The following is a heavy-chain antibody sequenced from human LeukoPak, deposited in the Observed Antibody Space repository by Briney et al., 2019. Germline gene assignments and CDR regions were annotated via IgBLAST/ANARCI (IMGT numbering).Heavy chain of an antibody. CDR1: GYTFTSYG. CDR2: ISAYNGNT. V-gene: IGHV1-18*01. J-gene: IGHJ6*02. D-gene: IGHD2-2*01. Sequence: GASVKVSCKASGYTFTSYGISWVRQAPGQGLEWMGWISAYNGNTNYAQKLQGRVTMTTDTSTSTAYMELRSLRSDDTAVYYCARDEPKGPAHYYGMDVWGQGTTVTVSS. CDR3: ARDEPKGPAHYYGMDV.